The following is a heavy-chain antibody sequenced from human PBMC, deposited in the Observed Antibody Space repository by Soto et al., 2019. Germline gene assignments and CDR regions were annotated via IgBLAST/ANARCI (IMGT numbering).Heavy chain of an antibody. CDR2: ISGSGGST. V-gene: IGHV3-23*01. D-gene: IGHD1-26*01. Sequence: EVQLLESGGGLVQPGGSLRLSCAASGFTFSSYAMRWVRQAPVKGLEWVSAISGSGGSTYYADSVKGRFTISRDNSKNTLYLQMNSRRAEQTAVYYCARQGSGSYYDYWGQGTQVTVSS. CDR3: ARQGSGSYYDY. CDR1: GFTFSSYA. J-gene: IGHJ4*02.